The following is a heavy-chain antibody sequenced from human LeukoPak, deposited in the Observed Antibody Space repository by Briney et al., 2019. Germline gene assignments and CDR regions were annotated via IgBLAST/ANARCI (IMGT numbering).Heavy chain of an antibody. CDR2: INHSGSA. Sequence: SETLSLTCAVYGRSFSGYYWSWIRQPPGKGLEWIGEINHSGSANYNPSLKSRVTISVDTSKNQFSLKLSSVTAADTAVYYCARFPFYYYGMDVWGQGTTVTVSS. CDR3: ARFPFYYYGMDV. J-gene: IGHJ6*02. CDR1: GRSFSGYY. V-gene: IGHV4-34*01.